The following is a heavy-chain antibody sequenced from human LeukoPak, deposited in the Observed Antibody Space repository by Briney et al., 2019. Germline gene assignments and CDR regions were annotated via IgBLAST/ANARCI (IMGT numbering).Heavy chain of an antibody. CDR2: ISSSGSTI. CDR3: ARSILAGTGGFDY. Sequence: PGGSLRLSCAASGFTFSSYEMNWVRQAPEKGLEWVSYISSSGSTIYYADSVRGRFTISRDNAKNSLYLQMNSLRAEDTAIYYCARSILAGTGGFDYWGQGSLITVSS. D-gene: IGHD6-19*01. V-gene: IGHV3-48*03. CDR1: GFTFSSYE. J-gene: IGHJ4*02.